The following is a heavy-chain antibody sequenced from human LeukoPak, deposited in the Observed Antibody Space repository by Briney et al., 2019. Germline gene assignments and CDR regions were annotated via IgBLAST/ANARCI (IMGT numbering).Heavy chain of an antibody. J-gene: IGHJ4*02. CDR1: GGSLSSYY. V-gene: IGHV4-59*01. Sequence: PSETLSLTCTVSGGSLSSYYWSWIRQPPGKGLAWVGYIYYSGTTNYNPSLKSRVTISVDTSKNQFSLKLNSVTASVTAACYCARGVYIAAAYYGYWRQGTLVSVPS. D-gene: IGHD6-13*01. CDR2: IYYSGTT. CDR3: ARGVYIAAAYYGY.